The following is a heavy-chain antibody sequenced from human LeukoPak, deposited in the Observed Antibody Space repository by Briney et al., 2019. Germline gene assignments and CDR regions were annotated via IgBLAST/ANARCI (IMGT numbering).Heavy chain of an antibody. J-gene: IGHJ5*02. CDR3: ARQDGPLAGRLDH. CDR1: GSGFASNW. CDR2: IYHSDSDT. D-gene: IGHD6-19*01. V-gene: IGHV5-51*01. Sequence: GASLQTSCKGVGSGFASNWIGWVRQMPGKGLEGMGIIYHSDSDTRYSPSFKDQVTISADKSIITAYLQWSTLRASDTSMYYCARQDGPLAGRLDHWGQGTLVTVSS.